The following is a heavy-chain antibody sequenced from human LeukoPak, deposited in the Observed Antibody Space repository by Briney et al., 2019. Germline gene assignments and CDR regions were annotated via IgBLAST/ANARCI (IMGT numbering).Heavy chain of an antibody. V-gene: IGHV3-21*01. J-gene: IGHJ4*02. CDR2: ISSSSSYI. D-gene: IGHD6-13*01. CDR1: RFTFSSYS. CDR3: ARDPRIAAAADPY. Sequence: GGSLRLSCAASRFTFSSYSMNWVRQAPGKGLEWVSSISSSSSYIYYADSVKGRFTISRDNAKNSLYLQMNSLRAEDTAVYYCARDPRIAAAADPYWGQGTLVTVSS.